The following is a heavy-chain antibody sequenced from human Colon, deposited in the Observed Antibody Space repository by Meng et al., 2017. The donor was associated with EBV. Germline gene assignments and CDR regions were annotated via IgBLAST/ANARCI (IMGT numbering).Heavy chain of an antibody. Sequence: QGQSRDSRPWLLQPSQTLSLTCTVSGGSVSSGGYYWTWIRQHPGKGLEWFGHIYYSGSTFYNPSLKRRVIISIDTSKNQFSLNLRSVTAADTAVYYCARVSSGWDYFDYWGQGTLVTVSS. CDR2: IYYSGST. J-gene: IGHJ4*02. D-gene: IGHD6-19*01. CDR1: GGSVSSGGYY. V-gene: IGHV4-31*03. CDR3: ARVSSGWDYFDY.